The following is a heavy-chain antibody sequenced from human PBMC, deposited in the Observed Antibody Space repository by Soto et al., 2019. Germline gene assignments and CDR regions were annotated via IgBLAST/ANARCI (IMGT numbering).Heavy chain of an antibody. CDR1: GGTFSNYA. J-gene: IGHJ5*02. CDR2: IIPIFGSA. D-gene: IGHD6-25*01. Sequence: QVQLVQSGAEVKKPGSSVKVSCKASGGTFSNYAITWVRQAPGQGLEWLGRIIPIFGSANYAQKFQGRVTITADDSMTIAYMELTTLRSADTSVYSCANDGGKDGYFGNSVDPWGQGTLVTVSS. V-gene: IGHV1-69*15. CDR3: ANDGGKDGYFGNSVDP.